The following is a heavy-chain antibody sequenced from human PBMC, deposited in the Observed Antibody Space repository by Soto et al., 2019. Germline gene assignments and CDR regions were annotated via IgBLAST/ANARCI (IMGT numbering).Heavy chain of an antibody. D-gene: IGHD1-1*01. CDR1: GFTFSSYA. V-gene: IGHV3-30-3*01. CDR2: ISYAGSNK. Sequence: QVQLVESGGGVVQPGRSLRLSCAASGFTFSSYAMHWVRPAPGKGLEWVAVISYAGSNKYYADSVKGRFTISRDNSKNTLYLQMNSLRAEDTAVYYCARENGTAFDDWGQGTLVTVSS. CDR3: ARENGTAFDD. J-gene: IGHJ4*02.